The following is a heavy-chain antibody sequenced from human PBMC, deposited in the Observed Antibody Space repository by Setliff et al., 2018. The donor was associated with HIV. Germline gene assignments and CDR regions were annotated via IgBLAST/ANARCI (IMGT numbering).Heavy chain of an antibody. CDR3: ARSAYYYDSSGSGI. Sequence: ASVKVSCKASGYTFTNYAIHWVRQAPGQRLEWMGWINAGNGDTKYSQKFQGRVTITTDTSASTAYMELNSLSSEDTAVYYCARSAYYYDSSGSGIWGQGTMVTVSS. J-gene: IGHJ3*02. CDR2: INAGNGDT. D-gene: IGHD3-22*01. V-gene: IGHV1-3*01. CDR1: GYTFTNYA.